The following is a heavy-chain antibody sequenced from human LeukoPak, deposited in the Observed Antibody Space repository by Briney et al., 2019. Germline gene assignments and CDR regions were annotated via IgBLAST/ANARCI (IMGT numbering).Heavy chain of an antibody. CDR3: ARVKRLPTVWFDP. J-gene: IGHJ5*02. D-gene: IGHD6-25*01. CDR1: GYTFSSFD. V-gene: IGHV1-8*01. CDR2: MNPNINKA. Sequence: GASVKVSFKSSGYTFSSFDINWVRQATGQGLEWVGWMNPNINKAGYAQKLQGRVTLTMNTFISTAYMELSGLTSEDTAVYYCARVKRLPTVWFDPWGQGTLVTVSS.